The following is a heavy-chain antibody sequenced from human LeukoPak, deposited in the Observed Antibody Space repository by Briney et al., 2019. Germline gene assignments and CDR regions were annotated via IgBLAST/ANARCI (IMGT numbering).Heavy chain of an antibody. CDR2: IYYSGST. Sequence: SETLSLTCTVSGGSISSSSYYWGWIRQPPGKGLEWIGSIYYSGSTYYNPSLKSRVTISVDTSKNQFSLKLSSVTAADTAVYYCARAPGYSSGWYGASGFDPWGQGTLVTVSS. D-gene: IGHD6-19*01. J-gene: IGHJ5*02. CDR3: ARAPGYSSGWYGASGFDP. CDR1: GGSISSSSYY. V-gene: IGHV4-39*07.